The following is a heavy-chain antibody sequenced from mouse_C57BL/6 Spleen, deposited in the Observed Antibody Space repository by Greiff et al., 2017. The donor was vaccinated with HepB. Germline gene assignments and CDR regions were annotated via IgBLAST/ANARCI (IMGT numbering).Heavy chain of an antibody. Sequence: VQLQQSGAELVRPGASVKLSCTASGFNIKDDYMHWVKQRPEQGLEWIGWIDPENGDTEYASKFQGKATITADTSSNTAYLQLSSLTSEDTAAYYCNFYKDYAMDYWGQGTSVTVSS. V-gene: IGHV14-4*01. J-gene: IGHJ4*01. CDR1: GFNIKDDY. CDR2: IDPENGDT. D-gene: IGHD2-1*01. CDR3: NFYKDYAMDY.